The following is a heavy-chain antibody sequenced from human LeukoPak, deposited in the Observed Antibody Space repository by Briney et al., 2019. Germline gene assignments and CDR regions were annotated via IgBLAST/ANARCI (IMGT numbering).Heavy chain of an antibody. CDR3: ARDTALRLNWEYAFDI. J-gene: IGHJ3*02. CDR2: ISYDGSNK. D-gene: IGHD1-26*01. Sequence: GRSLRLSCAASGFTFSSYAMHWVRQAPGKGLEWVAVISYDGSNKYYADSVKGRFTISRDNSKNTLYLQVGSLRAEDTAVYYCARDTALRLNWEYAFDIWGQGTMVTVSS. V-gene: IGHV3-30*04. CDR1: GFTFSSYA.